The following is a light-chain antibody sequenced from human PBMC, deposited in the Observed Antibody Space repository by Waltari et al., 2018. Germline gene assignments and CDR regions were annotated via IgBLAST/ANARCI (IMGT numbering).Light chain of an antibody. CDR1: QSVSRT. CDR3: QHYVRLPAT. Sequence: EIVLTQSPGTLSLPPGERATLSCRASQSVSRTLAWYQQKAGQAPRLLIFGASNRATGIPDSFSGSGSGTDFSLIITRLEPEDSAMYYCQHYVRLPATFGQGTKVEIK. J-gene: IGKJ1*01. CDR2: GAS. V-gene: IGKV3-20*01.